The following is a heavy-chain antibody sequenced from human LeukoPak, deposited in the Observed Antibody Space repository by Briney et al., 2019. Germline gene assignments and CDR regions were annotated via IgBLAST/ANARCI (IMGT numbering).Heavy chain of an antibody. CDR3: ARAYYYDSSGYYSEP. J-gene: IGHJ5*02. D-gene: IGHD3-22*01. Sequence: ASVKVSCKASGYTFTSYDINWVRQATGQGLEWMGWMNPNSGNTSYAQKFQGRVTMTRNTSISTAYMELSSLRSEDTAVYYCARAYYYDSSGYYSEPWGQGTLVTVSS. CDR2: MNPNSGNT. CDR1: GYTFTSYD. V-gene: IGHV1-8*01.